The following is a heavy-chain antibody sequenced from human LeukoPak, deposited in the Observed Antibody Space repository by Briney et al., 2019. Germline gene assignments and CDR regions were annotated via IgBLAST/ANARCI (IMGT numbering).Heavy chain of an antibody. Sequence: SETLSLTCTVSGVSISSSSYYWGWIRQPPGKGLEWIGSIYYSGSTYYNPSLKSRFTISVDTSKNQFSLKLSSVTAAETAVYYCAGLYDGLGYYDSSGYAGFDYWGQGTLVTVSS. CDR2: IYYSGST. D-gene: IGHD3-22*01. CDR3: AGLYDGLGYYDSSGYAGFDY. V-gene: IGHV4-39*01. J-gene: IGHJ4*02. CDR1: GVSISSSSYY.